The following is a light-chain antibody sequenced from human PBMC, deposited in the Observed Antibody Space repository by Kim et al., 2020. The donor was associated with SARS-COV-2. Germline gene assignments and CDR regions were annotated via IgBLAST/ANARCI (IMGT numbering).Light chain of an antibody. CDR2: DAS. CDR3: QQRSNWLT. CDR1: QSVSSY. J-gene: IGKJ4*01. V-gene: IGKV3-11*01. Sequence: EVVLTQSPATLSLFPGERATLSCRASQSVSSYLAWYQQKPGQAPRLLIYDASNSATGIPARFSGSGSGTDFTLTISSLEPEDFAIYYCQQRSNWLTFGGGTNVDIK.